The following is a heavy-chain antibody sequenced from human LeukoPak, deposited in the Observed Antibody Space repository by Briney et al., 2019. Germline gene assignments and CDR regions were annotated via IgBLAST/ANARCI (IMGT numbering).Heavy chain of an antibody. Sequence: SETLSLTCTVSGVSISSGGYDWSWIRQHPGKGLEWIGYIDYSGSTYYNPSLKSRVTISVDTSKNQFSRKLSSVTAADTAVYYCARDRNIVGDAFDIWGQGTMVNVSS. J-gene: IGHJ3*02. D-gene: IGHD2-15*01. V-gene: IGHV4-31*03. CDR2: IDYSGST. CDR1: GVSISSGGYD. CDR3: ARDRNIVGDAFDI.